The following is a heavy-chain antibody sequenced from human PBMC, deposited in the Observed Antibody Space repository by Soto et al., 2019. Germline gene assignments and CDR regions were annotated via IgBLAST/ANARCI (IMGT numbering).Heavy chain of an antibody. Sequence: QVQLVQSGAEVKKPGSSVKVSCKASGGTFSSYAISWVRQAPGQGLEWMGGIIPIFGTANYAQKFQGRATITADASTSTAYVVLSSLRSEDTAVYYCGRHVPAAGYYDCLDVWGQGTTVTVSS. CDR1: GGTFSSYA. V-gene: IGHV1-69*12. CDR2: IIPIFGTA. J-gene: IGHJ6*02. D-gene: IGHD2-2*01. CDR3: GRHVPAAGYYDCLDV.